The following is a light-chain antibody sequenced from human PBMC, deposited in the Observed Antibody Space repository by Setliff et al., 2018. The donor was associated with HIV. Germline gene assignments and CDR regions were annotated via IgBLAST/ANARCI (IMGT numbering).Light chain of an antibody. Sequence: VLSQPASVSGSPGQSIAISCTGSSSDVGAYKYVSWYQQHPGKAPKLIIYDVNRRPSGVPDRFSGSKSGDTASLTISGLQSEDEADYYCCSYAGTDTYIFGTGTKVTVL. CDR3: CSYAGTDTYI. J-gene: IGLJ1*01. CDR1: SSDVGAYKY. CDR2: DVN. V-gene: IGLV2-11*01.